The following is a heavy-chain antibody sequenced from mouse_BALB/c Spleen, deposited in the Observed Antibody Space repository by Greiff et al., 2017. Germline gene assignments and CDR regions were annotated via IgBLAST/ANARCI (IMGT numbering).Heavy chain of an antibody. V-gene: IGHV5-6*01. CDR3: ARQLTTAPYYFDY. Sequence: EVQVVESGGDLVKPGGSLKLSCAASGFTFSSYGMSWVRQTPDKRLEWVATISSGGSYTYYPDSVKGRFTISRDNAKNTLYLQMSSLKSEDTAMYYCARQLTTAPYYFDYWGQGTTLTVSS. CDR1: GFTFSSYG. D-gene: IGHD1-2*01. CDR2: ISSGGSYT. J-gene: IGHJ2*01.